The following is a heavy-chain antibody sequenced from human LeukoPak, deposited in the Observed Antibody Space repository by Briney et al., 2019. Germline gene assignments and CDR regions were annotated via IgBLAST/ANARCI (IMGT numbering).Heavy chain of an antibody. D-gene: IGHD1-26*01. Sequence: GGSLRLSCAASGFTFSSYAMSWVRQAPGEGLEWVSAISGSGGSTYYAYSVKGRFTISRDNSKNTLYLQMTTLRAEDTAVYSCAKAKVWALPPFDYWGQGTLVTVSS. CDR3: AKAKVWALPPFDY. CDR1: GFTFSSYA. J-gene: IGHJ4*02. V-gene: IGHV3-23*01. CDR2: ISGSGGST.